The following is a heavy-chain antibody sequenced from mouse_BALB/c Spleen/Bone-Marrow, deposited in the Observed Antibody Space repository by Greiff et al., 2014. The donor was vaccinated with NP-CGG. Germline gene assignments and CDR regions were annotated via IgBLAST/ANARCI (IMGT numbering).Heavy chain of an antibody. D-gene: IGHD1-1*01. CDR3: ARVYGWYFDV. J-gene: IGHJ1*01. Sequence: EVQLVESGGGLVQPGGSLKLSCVASGFTLSSYGMSWVRQTPDKRLELVATINNNGGSTYYPDSVKGQFTISRDNAKNTLYLQMSSLKSEDTAMYYCARVYGWYFDVWGAETTVTVSS. V-gene: IGHV5-6-3*01. CDR1: GFTLSSYG. CDR2: INNNGGST.